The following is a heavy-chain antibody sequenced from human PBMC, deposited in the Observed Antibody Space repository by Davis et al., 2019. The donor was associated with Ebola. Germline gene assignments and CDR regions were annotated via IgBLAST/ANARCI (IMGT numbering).Heavy chain of an antibody. CDR1: GYSFSNYW. CDR3: ARLGQYWDTDGYYPGYFYY. CDR2: INPSNSEI. Sequence: GESLKISCQTSGYSFSNYWVAWVRQVPGKGLEWMGIINPSNSEITYSPSFRGQVTISADSSISSAYLHWSSLKASDSAMYYCARLGQYWDTDGYYPGYFYYWGQGILVTVSS. V-gene: IGHV5-51*01. D-gene: IGHD3-3*01. J-gene: IGHJ4*02.